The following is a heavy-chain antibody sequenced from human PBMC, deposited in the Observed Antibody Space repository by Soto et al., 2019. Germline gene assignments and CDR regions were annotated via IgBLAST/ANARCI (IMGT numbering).Heavy chain of an antibody. CDR2: INHSGST. J-gene: IGHJ5*02. CDR3: ARALAIAAAATNWFDP. D-gene: IGHD6-13*01. CDR1: GGSFSGYY. V-gene: IGHV4-34*01. Sequence: SETLSLTCAVYGGSFSGYYWSWIRQRPGKGLEWIGEINHSGSTNYNPSLKSRVTISVDTSKNQFSLKLSSVTAADTAVYYCARALAIAAAATNWFDPWGQGTLVTVSS.